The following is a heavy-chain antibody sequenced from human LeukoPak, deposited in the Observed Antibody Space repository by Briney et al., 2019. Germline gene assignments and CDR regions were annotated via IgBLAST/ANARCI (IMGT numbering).Heavy chain of an antibody. J-gene: IGHJ4*02. CDR1: GFTFSTYG. CDR2: TSYDGSNK. CDR3: ARRGEMATNGLDY. D-gene: IGHD5-24*01. Sequence: QSGGSLRLSCAASGFTFSTYGMHWVRQAPGKGLEWVAVTSYDGSNKYYVDSVKGRFTISRDNSKNTLYLQMNSLRAEDTAVYYCARRGEMATNGLDYWGQGTLVTVSS. V-gene: IGHV3-30*03.